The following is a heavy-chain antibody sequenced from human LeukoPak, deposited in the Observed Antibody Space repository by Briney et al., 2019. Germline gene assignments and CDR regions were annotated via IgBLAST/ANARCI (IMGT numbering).Heavy chain of an antibody. D-gene: IGHD5-24*01. J-gene: IGHJ1*01. Sequence: GGSLRLSCAASGFTFNSYGMHWGRQAPGKGLEWVAFIRYEGSNKYYADSVKGRFTITRDNSRNSLYLQMNSMRTEDTAVYYCAEEKEYGDGYKVGYFQHWGQGTLVTVSS. CDR1: GFTFNSYG. CDR3: AEEKEYGDGYKVGYFQH. CDR2: IRYEGSNK. V-gene: IGHV3-30*02.